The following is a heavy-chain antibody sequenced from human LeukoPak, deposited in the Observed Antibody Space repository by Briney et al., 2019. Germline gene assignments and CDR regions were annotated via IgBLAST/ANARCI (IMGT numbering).Heavy chain of an antibody. D-gene: IGHD6-19*01. J-gene: IGHJ4*02. CDR3: ARQKNRYSSGWYACYDY. Sequence: GGSLRLSCAASGFTFSSYSMNWVRQAPGKGLEWVSYISSSSSTIYYADSVKGRFTISRDNAKNSLYLQMNSLRAEDTAVYYCARQKNRYSSGWYACYDYWGQGTLVTVSS. CDR1: GFTFSSYS. CDR2: ISSSSSTI. V-gene: IGHV3-48*04.